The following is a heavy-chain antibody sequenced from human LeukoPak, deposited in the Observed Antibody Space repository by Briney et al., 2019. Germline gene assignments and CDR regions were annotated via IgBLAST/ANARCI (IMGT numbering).Heavy chain of an antibody. Sequence: GGPLRLSCAASGFTFSGSAMHWVRQASGKGLEWVGRIRSKANSCATAYAASVKGRFTISRDDSKNTAYLQMNSLKTEDTAVYYCTRHSDSSAVGGQGTLVTVSS. CDR3: TRHSDSSAV. D-gene: IGHD3-22*01. V-gene: IGHV3-73*01. CDR1: GFTFSGSA. CDR2: IRSKANSCAT. J-gene: IGHJ4*02.